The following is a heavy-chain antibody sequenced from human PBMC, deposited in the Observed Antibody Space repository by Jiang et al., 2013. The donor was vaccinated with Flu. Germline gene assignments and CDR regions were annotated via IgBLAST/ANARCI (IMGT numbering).Heavy chain of an antibody. V-gene: IGHV4-34*01. D-gene: IGHD6-13*01. Sequence: SRVTISVDTSKNQFSLKLSSVTAADTAVYYCARIGLGSSWYRPDWYFDLWGRGTLVTVSS. J-gene: IGHJ2*01. CDR3: ARIGLGSSWYRPDWYFDL.